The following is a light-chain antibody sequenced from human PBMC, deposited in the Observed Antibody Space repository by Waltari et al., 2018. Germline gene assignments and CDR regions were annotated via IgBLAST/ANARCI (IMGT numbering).Light chain of an antibody. CDR2: RNT. CDR1: TSNLGSNY. Sequence: QSVLIQPPSASEPPGQRVTISCSGSTSNLGSNYGCGYQHLPGTAPELLIYRNTQRPSGVPDRFSGSKSDTSASLAISGLRSEDEADYYCAAWDDSLRAWVFGGGTKLTVL. CDR3: AAWDDSLRAWV. V-gene: IGLV1-47*01. J-gene: IGLJ3*02.